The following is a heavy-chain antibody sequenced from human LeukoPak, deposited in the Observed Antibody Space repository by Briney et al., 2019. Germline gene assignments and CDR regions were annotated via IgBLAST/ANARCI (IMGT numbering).Heavy chain of an antibody. CDR3: AKRGVVIRVILVGFHKEAYYFDS. V-gene: IGHV3-53*01. CDR1: GLTFSDAW. Sequence: GGSLRLSCVLSGLTFSDAWMSWVRQAPGKGLEWVSVIYSGGSTYYADSVKGRFTISRDNPKNTLYLQMNSLRAEDTAVYFCAKRGVVIRVILVGFHKEAYYFDSWGQGALVTVSS. J-gene: IGHJ4*02. CDR2: IYSGGST. D-gene: IGHD3-22*01.